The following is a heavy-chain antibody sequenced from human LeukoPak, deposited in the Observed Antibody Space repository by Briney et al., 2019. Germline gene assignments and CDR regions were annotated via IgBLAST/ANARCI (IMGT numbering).Heavy chain of an antibody. CDR2: MHGGSP. V-gene: IGHV4-39*07. J-gene: IGHJ4*02. CDR3: ARGRRGYSYGYPDY. D-gene: IGHD5-18*01. CDR1: GGPISSGYYY. Sequence: SETLSLTCTVSGGPISSGYYYWTWIRQPPGKGLEEIGSMHGGSPYYNPSLKSRVTVSVDTSKNQFSLKLSSVTAADTAVYFCARGRRGYSYGYPDYWGQGTLVTVSS.